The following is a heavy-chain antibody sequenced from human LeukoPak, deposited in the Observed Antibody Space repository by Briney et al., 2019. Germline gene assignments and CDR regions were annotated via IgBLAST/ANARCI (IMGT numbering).Heavy chain of an antibody. CDR2: IYSGGST. CDR1: GFTVGSNY. V-gene: IGHV3-53*01. CDR3: ARGRKSGSYPYYYYYGMDV. Sequence: GGSLRLSCAASGFTVGSNYMSWVRQAPGKGLEWVSVIYSGGSTYYADSVKGRFTISRDNSKNTLYLQMNSLRAEDTAVYYCARGRKSGSYPYYYYYGMDVWGQGTTVTVSS. J-gene: IGHJ6*02. D-gene: IGHD1-26*01.